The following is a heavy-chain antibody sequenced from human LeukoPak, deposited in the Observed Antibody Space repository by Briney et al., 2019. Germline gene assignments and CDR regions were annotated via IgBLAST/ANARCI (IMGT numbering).Heavy chain of an antibody. CDR3: ASKLGINYYYYYYGMDV. CDR1: GGTFSSYA. D-gene: IGHD7-27*01. J-gene: IGHJ6*02. V-gene: IGHV1-69*01. Sequence: SVKVSCKASGGTFSSYAISWVRQAPGQGLEWMGGIVPIFGTANYAQKFQGRVTITADESTSTAYMELSSLRSEDTAVYYCASKLGINYYYYYYGMDVWGQGTTVTVSS. CDR2: IVPIFGTA.